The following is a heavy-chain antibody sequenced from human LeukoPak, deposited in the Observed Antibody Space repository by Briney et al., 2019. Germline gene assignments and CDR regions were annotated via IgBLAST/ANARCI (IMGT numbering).Heavy chain of an antibody. CDR3: ARRESVVVVAASFDY. V-gene: IGHV3-33*01. D-gene: IGHD2-15*01. J-gene: IGHJ4*02. CDR2: IWYDGSNK. Sequence: GRSLRLSCAASGFTFSSYGMHWVRQAPGKGLEWVAVIWYDGSNKYYADSVKGRFTISRDNSKNTLYLQMNSLRAEDTAVYYCARRESVVVVAASFDYWGQGTLVTVSS. CDR1: GFTFSSYG.